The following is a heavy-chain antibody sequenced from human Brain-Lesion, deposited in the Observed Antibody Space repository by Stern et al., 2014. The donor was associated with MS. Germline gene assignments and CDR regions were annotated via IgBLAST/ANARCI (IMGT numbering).Heavy chain of an antibody. Sequence: VQLVESGGGLVQPGRPLRLSCVASGFTFGRCAMHWVRQAPGKGLEWVSGVSYDGSNKYYADSVKGRFTISRDNSQNTLYIQMSSLRPEDTAVYYCAKDRQYLTYFFDHWGQGSLVTVSS. J-gene: IGHJ5*02. CDR1: GFTFGRCA. CDR3: AKDRQYLTYFFDH. D-gene: IGHD2/OR15-2a*01. V-gene: IGHV3-30*18. CDR2: VSYDGSNK.